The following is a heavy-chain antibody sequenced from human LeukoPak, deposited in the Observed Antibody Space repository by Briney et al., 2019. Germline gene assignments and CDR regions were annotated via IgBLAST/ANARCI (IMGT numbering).Heavy chain of an antibody. CDR1: GGSISTYY. D-gene: IGHD3-22*01. V-gene: IGHV4-59*01. Sequence: PSETLSLTCTVSGGSISTYYWTWIRQPPGKGLEWIGYITYSGRTDYNPSLKSRVAISLDTSNNQFSLTLSSVTAADTAVYYCAKWGHYFDSSAYVAPSDDSWGQGILV. J-gene: IGHJ4*02. CDR3: AKWGHYFDSSAYVAPSDDS. CDR2: ITYSGRT.